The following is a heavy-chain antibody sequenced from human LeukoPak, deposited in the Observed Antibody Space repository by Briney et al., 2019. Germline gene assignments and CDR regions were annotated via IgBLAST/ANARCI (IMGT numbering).Heavy chain of an antibody. J-gene: IGHJ3*02. Sequence: ASVKVSCKASGYTFTGYYMHWVRQAPGQGLEWMGWINPNSGGTNYAQKFQGRVTMTRDTSISTAYMELSRLRSDDTAVYYCAGGYYYDSSGYYAFDIWGQGTMVTVSS. CDR1: GYTFTGYY. CDR2: INPNSGGT. CDR3: AGGYYYDSSGYYAFDI. D-gene: IGHD3-22*01. V-gene: IGHV1-2*02.